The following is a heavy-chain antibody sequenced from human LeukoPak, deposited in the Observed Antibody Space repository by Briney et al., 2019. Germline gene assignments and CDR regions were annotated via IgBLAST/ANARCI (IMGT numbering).Heavy chain of an antibody. CDR3: ASPAAMEAY. V-gene: IGHV3-30*04. J-gene: IGHJ4*02. CDR2: ISYVVSNK. CDR1: GFTFSSYA. D-gene: IGHD2-2*01. Sequence: GRSLRPASAASGFTFSSYATHCDRHAPGNVLEWEAVISYVVSNKYYTDSVTGRCTISRDNSKNALYLQMNSLRAEDTAVYYCASPAAMEAYWGQGTLVTVSS.